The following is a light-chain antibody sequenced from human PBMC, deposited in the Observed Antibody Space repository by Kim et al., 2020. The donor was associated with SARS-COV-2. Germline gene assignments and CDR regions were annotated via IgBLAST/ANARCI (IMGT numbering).Light chain of an antibody. V-gene: IGLV3-21*04. J-gene: IGLJ2*01. Sequence: SYELTHPPSVSVAPGKTATITCGKDNIGSKSVHWYQQKPGQAPMLVISYDNDRPSGIPERFSGSNSGNTATLTIGRVEAGDEADYYCQVWDSTSDVVFGGGTQLTVL. CDR3: QVWDSTSDVV. CDR2: YDN. CDR1: NIGSKS.